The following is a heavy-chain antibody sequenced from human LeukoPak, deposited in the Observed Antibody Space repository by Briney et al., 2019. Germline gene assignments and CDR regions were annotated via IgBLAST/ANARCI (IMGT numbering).Heavy chain of an antibody. V-gene: IGHV4-39*07. CDR2: IYHSGST. Sequence: PSETLSLTCTVSGGSISSNSYYWGWIRQPPGKGLEWIGSIYHSGSTYYNPSLKSRVTISVDTSKNQFSLKLSSVTAADTAVYYCARVVVRAFWYYYYMDVWGKGTTVTVSS. CDR3: ARVVVRAFWYYYYMDV. D-gene: IGHD2-15*01. J-gene: IGHJ6*03. CDR1: GGSISSNSYY.